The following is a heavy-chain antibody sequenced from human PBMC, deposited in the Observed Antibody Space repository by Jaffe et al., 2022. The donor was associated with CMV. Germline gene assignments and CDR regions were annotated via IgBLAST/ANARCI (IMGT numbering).Heavy chain of an antibody. CDR1: GFTFSSYE. J-gene: IGHJ4*02. CDR3: ARDGEKFGESWGY. CDR2: IGGSGSST. Sequence: EVQLVESGGGLVQPGGSLRLSCAASGFTFSSYEMNWVRQAPGKGLEWVSHIGGSGSSTYYADSVKGRFTISRDNTKNSLFLQMNSLRAEDTGVYYCARDGEKFGESWGYWGQGTLVTVSS. V-gene: IGHV3-48*03. D-gene: IGHD3-10*01.